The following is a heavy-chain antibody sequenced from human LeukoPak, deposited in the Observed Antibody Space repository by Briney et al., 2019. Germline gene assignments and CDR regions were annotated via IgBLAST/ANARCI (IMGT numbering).Heavy chain of an antibody. V-gene: IGHV3-30*02. CDR1: GFTFSNYG. J-gene: IGHJ4*02. D-gene: IGHD6-13*01. Sequence: GGSLRLSCAASGFTFSNYGMHWVRQAPGKGLEWVAFIHYDGTNKYYADSVKGRFTISRDNSKNTLYLQMNSLRAEDTAVYYCARDLRSSSFDYWGQGTLVTVSS. CDR3: ARDLRSSSFDY. CDR2: IHYDGTNK.